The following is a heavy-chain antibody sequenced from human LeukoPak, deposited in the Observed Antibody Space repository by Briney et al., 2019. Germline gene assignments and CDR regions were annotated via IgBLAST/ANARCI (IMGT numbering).Heavy chain of an antibody. V-gene: IGHV4-61*02. CDR1: GGSISSGSYY. CDR3: ARDGLAPTRYFDY. D-gene: IGHD1-1*01. Sequence: SQTLSLTCTVSGGSISSGSYYWSWIRQPAGKGLEWIGRIYTSGSTNYNPSLKSRVTMSVDTSKNQFSLKLSSVTAADTAVYYCARDGLAPTRYFDYWGQGTLVTVSS. J-gene: IGHJ4*02. CDR2: IYTSGST.